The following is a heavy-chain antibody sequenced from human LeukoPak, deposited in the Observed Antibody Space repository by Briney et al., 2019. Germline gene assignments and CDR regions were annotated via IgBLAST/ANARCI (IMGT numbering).Heavy chain of an antibody. CDR2: IRHDGNAK. J-gene: IGHJ4*02. CDR1: GFAFSDFW. Sequence: GGSLGLSCAASGFAFSDFWMSWVRQAPGKGLEWVANIRHDGNAKNYVPSVRGRFTISRDNAKNSLYLLMNSLTVEDTAVYYCATSHDSAGNDWGQGTLVTVSS. CDR3: ATSHDSAGND. D-gene: IGHD2-15*01. V-gene: IGHV3-7*01.